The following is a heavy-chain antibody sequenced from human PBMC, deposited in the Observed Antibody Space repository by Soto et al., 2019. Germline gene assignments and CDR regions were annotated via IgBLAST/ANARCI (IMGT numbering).Heavy chain of an antibody. Sequence: SETLSLTCTVSGGSVSRGDYYWSWIRQPPGKGLEWIGYISYSGSTYYNPSLRSRITISVDTSKNQFSLKLTSVNAADTAVYYCTRGGDAYKNGHWGQGTLVTVSS. CDR1: GGSVSRGDYY. CDR3: TRGGDAYKNGH. CDR2: ISYSGST. J-gene: IGHJ4*02. V-gene: IGHV4-30-4*02. D-gene: IGHD2-21*01.